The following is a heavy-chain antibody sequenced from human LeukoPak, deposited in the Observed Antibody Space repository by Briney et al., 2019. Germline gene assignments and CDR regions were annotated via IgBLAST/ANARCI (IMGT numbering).Heavy chain of an antibody. Sequence: GGSLRLSCAASGFTFSSYWMSWVRQAPGKGLEWVSAISGSGDSTYYADSVKGRFTISRDNSKNTLYLQMNSLRAEDTAVYYCAKVPGFGELSPAYWGQGTLVTVSS. J-gene: IGHJ4*02. D-gene: IGHD3-10*01. CDR1: GFTFSSYW. CDR2: ISGSGDST. V-gene: IGHV3-23*01. CDR3: AKVPGFGELSPAY.